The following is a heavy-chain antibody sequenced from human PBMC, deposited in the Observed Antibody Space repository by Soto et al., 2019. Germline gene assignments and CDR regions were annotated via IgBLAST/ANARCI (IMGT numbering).Heavy chain of an antibody. CDR3: ARGIADIHTGGNWFDP. CDR1: GVIFKNYA. CDR2: IIPMFGTT. Sequence: QVQLVQSGAEVKKPGSSVTVSCKASGVIFKNYAFSWVRQAPGQGLEWMGGIIPMFGTTNSAQSFQDRVTITADESTSTVYLELSSLRSDDTAIYYCARGIADIHTGGNWFDPWGQGNLVTVSS. J-gene: IGHJ5*02. V-gene: IGHV1-69*01. D-gene: IGHD2-8*02.